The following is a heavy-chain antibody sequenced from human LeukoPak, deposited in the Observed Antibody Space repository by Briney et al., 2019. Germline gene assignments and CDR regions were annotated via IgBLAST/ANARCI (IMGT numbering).Heavy chain of an antibody. Sequence: SETLSLTCTVSGGSISSYYWSWIRQPPGKGLEWIGYIYYSGSTNYNPSLKSRVTISVDRSKNQFSLKLSSVTAADTAVYYCARVASSGWPFDYWGQGTLVTVSS. CDR2: IYYSGST. D-gene: IGHD6-19*01. V-gene: IGHV4-59*12. J-gene: IGHJ4*02. CDR1: GGSISSYY. CDR3: ARVASSGWPFDY.